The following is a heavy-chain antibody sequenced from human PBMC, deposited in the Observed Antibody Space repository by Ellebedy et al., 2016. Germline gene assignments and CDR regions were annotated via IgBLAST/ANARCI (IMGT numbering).Heavy chain of an antibody. Sequence: GESLKISXAASGFTVSSNYMSWVRQAPGKGLEWVSVIYSGGSTYYADSVKGRFTISRDDAKNSLFLQMNSLRAEDTAVYYCVRDLVASGGDWYFDLWGRGTLVTVSS. D-gene: IGHD2-15*01. CDR3: VRDLVASGGDWYFDL. V-gene: IGHV3-53*01. CDR1: GFTVSSNY. CDR2: IYSGGST. J-gene: IGHJ2*01.